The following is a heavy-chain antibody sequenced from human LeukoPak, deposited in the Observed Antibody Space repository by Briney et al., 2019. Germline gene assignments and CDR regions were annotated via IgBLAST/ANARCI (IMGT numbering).Heavy chain of an antibody. CDR3: AREVVIAPRRGYAFDI. D-gene: IGHD2-15*01. V-gene: IGHV5-51*01. CDR1: GYSFSSYW. Sequence: GESLKISCKGSGYSFSSYWIGWVRQMPGKGLEWMGIIYPGDSYTRYSPSFQGQVTISADKSINTAYLQWSSLKTSDTAMYYCAREVVIAPRRGYAFDIWGQGTVVTVSS. CDR2: IYPGDSYT. J-gene: IGHJ3*02.